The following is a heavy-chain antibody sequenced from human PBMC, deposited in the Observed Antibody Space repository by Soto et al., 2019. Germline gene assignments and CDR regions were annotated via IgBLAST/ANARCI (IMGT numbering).Heavy chain of an antibody. D-gene: IGHD2-2*01. CDR2: IYYSGST. V-gene: IGHV4-39*01. CDR1: GGSISISSYY. Sequence: SETLSLTCTFSGGSISISSYYWGWIRQPPGKGLEWIGSIYYSGSTYYNPSLKSRVTISVDTSKNQFSLKLSYVTAADTDVYYCERITYGVVVPAARGRDYWGQGTLVTVSS. J-gene: IGHJ4*02. CDR3: ERITYGVVVPAARGRDY.